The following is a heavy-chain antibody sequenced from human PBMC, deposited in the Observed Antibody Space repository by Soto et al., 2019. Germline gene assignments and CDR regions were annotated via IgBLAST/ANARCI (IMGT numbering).Heavy chain of an antibody. CDR3: ERDLREAAGTHNWFEP. D-gene: IGHD6-13*01. Sequence: ASVXVSFKSFFYTFTIYGISVLRQAPGQGLDCMGWISAYNGNTNYAQKLQGRVTMTTDTSTSTAYMELRSLRSDDTAVYYCERDLREAAGTHNWFEPWGQGTLVTVYS. CDR2: ISAYNGNT. J-gene: IGHJ5*02. V-gene: IGHV1-18*01. CDR1: FYTFTIYG.